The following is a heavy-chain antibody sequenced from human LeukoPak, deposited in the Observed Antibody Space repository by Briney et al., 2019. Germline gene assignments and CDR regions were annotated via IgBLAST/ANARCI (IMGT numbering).Heavy chain of an antibody. CDR3: ARDGRYKYSSSWRFDY. V-gene: IGHV6-1*01. D-gene: IGHD6-13*01. Sequence: SQTLSLTCAISGDSFSSNSAAWNWIRQSPSRGLEWLGRTYYRSKWYNDYAVSVESRITINPDTSKNQFSLQLNSVTPEDTAVYYCARDGRYKYSSSWRFDYWGQGTLVTVSS. J-gene: IGHJ4*02. CDR2: TYYRSKWYN. CDR1: GDSFSSNSAA.